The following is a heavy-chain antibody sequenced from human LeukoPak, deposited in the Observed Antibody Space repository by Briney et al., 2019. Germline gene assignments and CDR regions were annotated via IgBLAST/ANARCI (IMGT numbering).Heavy chain of an antibody. CDR2: ISPSSHDI. CDR3: STDPRLLTY. V-gene: IGHV3-11*01. CDR1: GFSFSDSY. J-gene: IGHJ4*01. Sequence: GGSLRLSCVVSGFSFSDSYMTWLRQTPGKGLESLAYISPSSHDIYYADSVKGRFTISRDDARTSLYLQMNSLGPDDTALYYCSTDPRLLTYWGHGTLVTVSS. D-gene: IGHD2-8*01.